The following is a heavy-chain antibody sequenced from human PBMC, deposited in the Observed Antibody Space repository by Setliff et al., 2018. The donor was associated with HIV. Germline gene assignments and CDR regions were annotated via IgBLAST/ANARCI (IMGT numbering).Heavy chain of an antibody. CDR2: ISYSGST. Sequence: SETLSLTCAVYGGSFSDYSWSWIRQPPGKGLEWIGEISYSGSTNYNPSLKSRVTISIDTSKNQFSLKLSSVTAADTAVYYCARDPRDYYGSGSSPGYYYYMDVWGTGTTVTVSS. CDR1: GGSFSDYS. D-gene: IGHD3-10*01. CDR3: ARDPRDYYGSGSSPGYYYYMDV. J-gene: IGHJ6*03. V-gene: IGHV4-34*01.